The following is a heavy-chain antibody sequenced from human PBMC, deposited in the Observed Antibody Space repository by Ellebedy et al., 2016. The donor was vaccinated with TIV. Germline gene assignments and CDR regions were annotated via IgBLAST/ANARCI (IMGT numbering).Heavy chain of an antibody. V-gene: IGHV1-18*04. CDR1: GYTFTSYG. CDR3: ARDIEYEVDH. CDR2: INANNGHT. J-gene: IGHJ4*02. D-gene: IGHD2-2*01. Sequence: ASVKVSXXASGYTFTSYGIAWVRQTPGQGLEWMGWINANNGHTVFAQSFRGRVTLTTDTSASTAYMELRSLRSDDTAIYYCARDIEYEVDHWGQGTLVTVSS.